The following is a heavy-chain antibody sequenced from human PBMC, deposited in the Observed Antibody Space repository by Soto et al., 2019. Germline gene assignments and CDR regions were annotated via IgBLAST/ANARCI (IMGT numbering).Heavy chain of an antibody. CDR2: VSYDGSNK. CDR3: AKDRAGDIYVAARSGLDY. V-gene: IGHV3-30*18. Sequence: GGSLRLSCAASGFTFFSYGMHWVRQAPGKGLEWVAVVSYDGSNKYYGDSVKGRFTISRDNSKNTLYLQMNSLRADDTAVYYCAKDRAGDIYVAARSGLDYWGQGTLVTVSS. CDR1: GFTFFSYG. J-gene: IGHJ4*02. D-gene: IGHD3-3*01.